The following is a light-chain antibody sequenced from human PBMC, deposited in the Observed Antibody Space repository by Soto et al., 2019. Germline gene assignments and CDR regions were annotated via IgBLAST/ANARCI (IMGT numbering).Light chain of an antibody. J-gene: IGKJ1*01. V-gene: IGKV1-5*03. CDR1: QTISSW. CDR3: QHYNSYSEA. Sequence: DIQLTQSPCFLSASVGDRVTITCRASQTISSWLAWYQQKPGKAPKLLIYKASTLKSEVPSRFSGSGSGTEFTLTISSLQPDDFATYYCQHYNSYSEAFGQGTKVDIK. CDR2: KAS.